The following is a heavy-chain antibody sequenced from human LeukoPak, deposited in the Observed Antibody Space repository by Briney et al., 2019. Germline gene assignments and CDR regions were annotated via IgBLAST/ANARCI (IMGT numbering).Heavy chain of an antibody. CDR1: GGSISSYY. CDR2: IYYSGSI. J-gene: IGHJ4*02. Sequence: SETLSLTCTVSGGSISSYYWSWIRQPPGKGLEWNGYIYYSGSINYNPSLKSRVTISVDTSKNQFSLKLSSVTAADTAVYYCARALGGYSGGSLFDYWGQGTLVTVSS. CDR3: ARALGGYSGGSLFDY. D-gene: IGHD1-26*01. V-gene: IGHV4-59*01.